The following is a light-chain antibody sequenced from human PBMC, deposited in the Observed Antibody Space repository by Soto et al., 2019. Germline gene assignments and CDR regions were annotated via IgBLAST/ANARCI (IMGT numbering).Light chain of an antibody. Sequence: ETGLTQSPGTLSLSPGEGGTITCRASQTVISNSLAWYQQKPGQPPRLLIHDASTRAPSIPDRLSCSRSATDFTLTIRRMQTEDVAVYYYHLDCSSPKTFGQGTKVEIK. J-gene: IGKJ1*01. CDR2: DAS. V-gene: IGKV3-20*01. CDR1: QTVISNS. CDR3: HLDCSSPKT.